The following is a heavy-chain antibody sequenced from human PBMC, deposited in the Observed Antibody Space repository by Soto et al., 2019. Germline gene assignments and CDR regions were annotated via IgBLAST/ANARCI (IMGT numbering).Heavy chain of an antibody. D-gene: IGHD3-10*01. CDR2: ISSTGITT. V-gene: IGHV3-11*01. CDR3: ARDGRRIGEFQSDY. CDR1: GFTFSDYY. Sequence: QVQLVESGGNLVKPGGSLRLSCAASGFTFSDYYMSWIHQAPGKGLEWVSHISSTGITTYYAASVKGRFTISRDNAKNSLYLQMNSLRAEDTAVYYCARDGRRIGEFQSDYWGQGTLVTVSS. J-gene: IGHJ4*02.